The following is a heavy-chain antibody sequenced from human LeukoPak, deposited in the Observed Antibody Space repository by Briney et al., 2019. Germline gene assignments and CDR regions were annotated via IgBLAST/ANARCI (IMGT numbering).Heavy chain of an antibody. CDR1: GFTFSSYG. V-gene: IGHV3-23*01. Sequence: PGGSLRLSCAASGFTFSSYGMNWVRQAPGKGLEWVSGISGSGGTTYYADSVKGRFTISRDNSKNSLSLQVSSLRSDDTAVYYCARDPGTSFDYWGQGTLVTVSS. D-gene: IGHD2-2*01. J-gene: IGHJ4*02. CDR3: ARDPGTSFDY. CDR2: ISGSGGTT.